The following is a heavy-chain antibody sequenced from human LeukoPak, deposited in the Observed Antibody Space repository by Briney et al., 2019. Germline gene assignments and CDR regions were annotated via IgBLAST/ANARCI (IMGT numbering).Heavy chain of an antibody. CDR2: INTSTGNP. Sequence: ASVKVSCKASGYRFTNYAMNWVRQAPGHGLEWMGWINTSTGNPTYAQDFTGRFVFSLDTSVTTAYLQISSLKAEDTAVYYCARNNADGEGRFGYWGQGTLVTVSS. CDR1: GYRFTNYA. V-gene: IGHV7-4-1*02. D-gene: IGHD3-10*01. J-gene: IGHJ4*02. CDR3: ARNNADGEGRFGY.